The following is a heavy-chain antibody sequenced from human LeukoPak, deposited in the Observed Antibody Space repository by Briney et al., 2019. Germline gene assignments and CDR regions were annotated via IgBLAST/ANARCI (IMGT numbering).Heavy chain of an antibody. CDR3: ARRGYNFGDFDY. CDR2: INHSGST. D-gene: IGHD5-24*01. CDR1: GGSFSGYY. Sequence: SETLSLTCAVYGGSFSGYYWSWIRQPPGKGLEWIGEINHSGSTNYNPSLKSRVTISVYTSKNHFSLKQSSVTAADTAVYYCARRGYNFGDFDYWGQGTLVTVSS. V-gene: IGHV4-34*01. J-gene: IGHJ4*02.